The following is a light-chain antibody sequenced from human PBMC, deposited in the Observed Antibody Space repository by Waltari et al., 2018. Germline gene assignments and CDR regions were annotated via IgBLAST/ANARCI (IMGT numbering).Light chain of an antibody. CDR3: TSYTSSGTLL. J-gene: IGLJ2*01. CDR2: EVT. Sequence: QSALTQPPSVSGSPGQSVTIPCTGPSSDVCGHTLSPWYQHPPGTAPTLMIYEVTFRPSGVPDRFSGSKSGNTASLTISGLQAEDEADYYCTSYTSSGTLLFGGGTKLTVV. V-gene: IGLV2-18*02. CDR1: SSDVCGHTL.